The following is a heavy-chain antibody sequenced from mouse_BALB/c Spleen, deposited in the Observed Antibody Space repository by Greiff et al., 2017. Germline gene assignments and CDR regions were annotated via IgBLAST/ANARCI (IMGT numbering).Heavy chain of an antibody. Sequence: EVMLVESGGGLVQPGGSRKLSCAASGFTFSSFGMHWVRQAPEKGLEWVAYISSGSSTIYYADTVKGRFTISRDNPKNTLFLQMTSLRSEDTAMYYCARKGGYYGNYYAMDYWGQGTSVTVSS. V-gene: IGHV5-17*02. J-gene: IGHJ4*01. D-gene: IGHD2-1*01. CDR1: GFTFSSFG. CDR3: ARKGGYYGNYYAMDY. CDR2: ISSGSSTI.